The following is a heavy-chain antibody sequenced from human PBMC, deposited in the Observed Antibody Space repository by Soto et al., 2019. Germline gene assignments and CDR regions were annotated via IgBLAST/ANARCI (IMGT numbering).Heavy chain of an antibody. CDR3: ARQIYDSDTGPNFQYYFDS. J-gene: IGHJ4*02. CDR2: IDPSDSQT. D-gene: IGHD3-22*01. V-gene: IGHV5-10-1*01. Sequence: GEDVKLSGNVSGYLFACYLITWVRQTRGKGLEWMGRIDPSDSQTYYSPSFRGHVTISVTKSITTVFLQWSSLRASDTAMYYCARQIYDSDTGPNFQYYFDSWGQGTPVTVSS. CDR1: GYLFACYL.